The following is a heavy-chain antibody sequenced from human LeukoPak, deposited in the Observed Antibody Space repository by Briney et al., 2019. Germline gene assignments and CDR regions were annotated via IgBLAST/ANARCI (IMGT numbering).Heavy chain of an antibody. V-gene: IGHV3-30-3*01. Sequence: GGSLRLSCEASGFTFSRYWMHWVRQAPGKGLEWVAVISYDGSNKYYADSVKGRFTISRDNSKNTLYPQMNSLRAEDTAVYYCARVQYYYDSSGYLDYWGQGTLVTVSS. CDR2: ISYDGSNK. CDR1: GFTFSRYW. J-gene: IGHJ4*02. CDR3: ARVQYYYDSSGYLDY. D-gene: IGHD3-22*01.